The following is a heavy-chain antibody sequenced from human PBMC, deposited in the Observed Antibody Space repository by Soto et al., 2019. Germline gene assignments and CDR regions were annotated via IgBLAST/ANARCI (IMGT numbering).Heavy chain of an antibody. CDR1: GGSISVYY. V-gene: IGHV4-59*01. CDR2: IHYSGNT. J-gene: IGHJ4*02. CDR3: ARSGGYREPYYLDY. D-gene: IGHD1-26*01. Sequence: SETLSLTCTVSGGSISVYYWSWIRQPPGKGLEWIGYIHYSGNTNYNPSLKSRVTISVDTSKYQFSLKLSSVTAADTAVYYCARSGGYREPYYLDYWGRGTLVTVSS.